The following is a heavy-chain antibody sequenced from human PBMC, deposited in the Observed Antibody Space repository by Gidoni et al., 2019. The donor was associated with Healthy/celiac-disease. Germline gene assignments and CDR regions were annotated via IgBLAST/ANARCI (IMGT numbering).Heavy chain of an antibody. D-gene: IGHD2-2*01. CDR2: INHSGST. CDR1: GGSFSGYY. CDR3: ARGSPAGYCSSTSCHSGWFDP. J-gene: IGHJ5*02. V-gene: IGHV4-34*01. Sequence: QVQLQQWGAGLLKPSETLSLTCAVYGGSFSGYYWSWIRQPPGKGLEWIGEINHSGSTNYNPSLKVRVPISLDTSKNQFSLKLSSVTAADTAVYYCARGSPAGYCSSTSCHSGWFDPWGQGTLVTVSS.